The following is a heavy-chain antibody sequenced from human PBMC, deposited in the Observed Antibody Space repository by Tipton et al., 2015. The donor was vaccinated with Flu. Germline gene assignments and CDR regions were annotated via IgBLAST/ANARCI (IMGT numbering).Heavy chain of an antibody. V-gene: IGHV4-39*01. CDR1: GGSISSSSYY. Sequence: LRLSCTVSGGSISSSSYYWGWIRQPPGKGLEWIGSIYYSGSAYYNPSLKSRVTISVDTSKNQFSLKLSSVTAADTAVYYCARHQWLVPPWFDPWGQGTQVTVSS. D-gene: IGHD6-19*01. CDR2: IYYSGSA. J-gene: IGHJ5*02. CDR3: ARHQWLVPPWFDP.